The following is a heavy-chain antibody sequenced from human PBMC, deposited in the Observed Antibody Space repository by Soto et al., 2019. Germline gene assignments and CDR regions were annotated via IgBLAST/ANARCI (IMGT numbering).Heavy chain of an antibody. CDR3: AKDVSGYASAPDAFDI. Sequence: EVQLVESGGGLVQPGRSLRLSCAASGFTFDDYAMHWVRQAPGKGLEWVSGISWNSGSIDYADSVKGRFTISRDNAKNSLYLQMNSLRAEDTALYYCAKDVSGYASAPDAFDIWGQGTMVTVSS. V-gene: IGHV3-9*01. CDR1: GFTFDDYA. D-gene: IGHD5-12*01. J-gene: IGHJ3*02. CDR2: ISWNSGSI.